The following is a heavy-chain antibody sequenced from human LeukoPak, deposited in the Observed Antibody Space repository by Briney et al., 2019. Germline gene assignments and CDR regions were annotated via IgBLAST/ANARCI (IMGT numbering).Heavy chain of an antibody. V-gene: IGHV3-23*01. J-gene: IGHJ4*02. D-gene: IGHD3-22*01. CDR3: ARACPYDSISCDY. Sequence: PGGSLRLSCAASGFTFSSYAMSWVRQAPGKGLEWVSAISGGGGSTYYADSVKGRFTISRDNSKNTLYLQMNSLRAEDTAVYYCARACPYDSISCDYWGQGTLVTVSS. CDR2: ISGGGGST. CDR1: GFTFSSYA.